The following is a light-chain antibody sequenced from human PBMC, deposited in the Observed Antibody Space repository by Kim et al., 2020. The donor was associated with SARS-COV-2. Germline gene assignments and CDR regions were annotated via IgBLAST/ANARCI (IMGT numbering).Light chain of an antibody. Sequence: GETVTISCTRSSGSMASNYVQWYQQRPGSAPTTVIYEDNQRPSGVPDRFSGSIDSSSNSASLTISGLKTEDEADYYCQSYDSSNPVFGGGTQLTVL. V-gene: IGLV6-57*03. CDR2: EDN. CDR3: QSYDSSNPV. CDR1: SGSMASNY. J-gene: IGLJ3*02.